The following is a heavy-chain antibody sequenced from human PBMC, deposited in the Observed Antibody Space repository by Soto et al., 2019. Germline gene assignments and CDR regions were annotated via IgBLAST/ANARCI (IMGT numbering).Heavy chain of an antibody. J-gene: IGHJ4*02. CDR3: ARSTRLIFDY. V-gene: IGHV4-39*01. CDR1: GGSISSSSYY. Sequence: SETLSLTCTVSGGSISSSSYYWGWIRQPPGKGLEWIGSIYYSGSTYYNPSLKSRVTISVDTSKNQFSLKLSSVTAADTAVYYCARSTRLIFDYWGQGTLVTVYS. D-gene: IGHD3-16*01. CDR2: IYYSGST.